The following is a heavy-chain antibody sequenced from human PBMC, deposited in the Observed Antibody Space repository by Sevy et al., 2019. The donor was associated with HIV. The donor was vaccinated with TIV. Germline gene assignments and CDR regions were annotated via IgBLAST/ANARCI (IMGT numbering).Heavy chain of an antibody. V-gene: IGHV3-30*18. D-gene: IGHD4-17*01. CDR2: ISYDGSNK. CDR1: GFTFSSYG. CDR3: AKDQRDYFASGGMDV. Sequence: GGSLRLSCAASGFTFSSYGMHWVRQAPGKGLEWVAVISYDGSNKYYADSVKGRFTISRDNSKKTLYLQMNSLRAEDTAVYYCAKDQRDYFASGGMDVWGQGTTVTVSS. J-gene: IGHJ6*02.